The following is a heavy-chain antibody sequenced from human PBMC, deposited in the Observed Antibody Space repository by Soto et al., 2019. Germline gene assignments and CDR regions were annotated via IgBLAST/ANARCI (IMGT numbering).Heavy chain of an antibody. CDR2: INAGNGNT. D-gene: IGHD3-3*01. CDR3: ARAGLRFLEWPPDAFDI. J-gene: IGHJ3*02. V-gene: IGHV1-3*01. CDR1: GYTFTSYA. Sequence: GASAKVSCKASGYTFTSYAMHWVRQAPGQRLEWMGWINAGNGNTKYSQKFQGRVTITRDTSASTAYMELSSLRSEDTAVYYCARAGLRFLEWPPDAFDIWGQGTMVTVSS.